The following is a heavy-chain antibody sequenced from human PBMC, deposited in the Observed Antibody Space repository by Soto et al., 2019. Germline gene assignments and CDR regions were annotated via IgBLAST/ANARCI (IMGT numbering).Heavy chain of an antibody. CDR3: ARDRYGGSYGTTLDS. CDR2: IRDSGTTI. V-gene: IGHV3-23*01. D-gene: IGHD1-26*01. CDR1: GFDFYSYA. Sequence: EVQLLESGGGLVQPGGSLRLSCVASGFDFYSYAMIWVRQAPGKGLEWVSGIRDSGTTIFYGDSVKGRFIISRDNSKNTMYLQMNRLRADDTAVYFCARDRYGGSYGTTLDSWGQGVLVTVSS. J-gene: IGHJ4*02.